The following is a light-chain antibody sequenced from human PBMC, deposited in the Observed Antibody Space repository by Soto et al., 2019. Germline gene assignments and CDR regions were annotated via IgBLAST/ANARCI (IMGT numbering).Light chain of an antibody. CDR3: QQLYSCPVT. V-gene: IGKV1-9*01. CDR2: ATS. CDR1: QGISGY. J-gene: IGKJ2*01. Sequence: DIQLTQSPSFLSASVGDRVTVTCRASQGISGYLAWYQQKPGKAPKLLIYATSTLQSGVPSRFIGRGSGTEFTLTISCLQPEDFATYYCQQLYSCPVTFGQGTKLEIK.